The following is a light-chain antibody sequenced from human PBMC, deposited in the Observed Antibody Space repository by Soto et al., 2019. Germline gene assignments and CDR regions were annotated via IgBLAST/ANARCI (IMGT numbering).Light chain of an antibody. V-gene: IGKV3-15*01. Sequence: EIVMTQSPATLSVSLGERATLSCRASQSVSSNLAWYQQIPGQGPRLLIYGASTRATGIPARFSGSGSGTEFTLTISSLQSEDFAVYYCQQYNNWPWTFGQGTKVEIK. J-gene: IGKJ1*01. CDR3: QQYNNWPWT. CDR1: QSVSSN. CDR2: GAS.